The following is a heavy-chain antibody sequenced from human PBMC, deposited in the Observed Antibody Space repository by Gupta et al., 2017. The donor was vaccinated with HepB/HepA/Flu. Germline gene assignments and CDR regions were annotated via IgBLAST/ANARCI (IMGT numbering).Heavy chain of an antibody. CDR3: AREPGESAFDV. CDR2: IKEDGSEK. Sequence: EVQLVESGGGLVKPGGSLRLSCAVSGFTFSNYWLSWVRQAPGKGLEWVANIKEDGSEKHYVDFVKGRFTISRDNAKNSLYLQMNSLRAEDTAVYYCAREPGESAFDVWGQGTMVTVSS. D-gene: IGHD4-17*01. J-gene: IGHJ3*01. V-gene: IGHV3-7*01. CDR1: GFTFSNYW.